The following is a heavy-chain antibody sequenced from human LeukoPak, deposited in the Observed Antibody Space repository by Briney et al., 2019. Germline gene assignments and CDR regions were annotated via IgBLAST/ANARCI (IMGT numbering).Heavy chain of an antibody. V-gene: IGHV1-2*02. CDR2: INTNSGGT. D-gene: IGHD2-21*02. Sequence: ASVTVSCTASGYTFTGYYMHWVRQAPGQGLEWMGWINTNSGGTNYAQKFQGRVTMTRDTSISTAYMELSRLRSDDTAVYYSARTDGIGVVTASVAVFDPWGQGTLVTVSS. CDR1: GYTFTGYY. J-gene: IGHJ5*02. CDR3: ARTDGIGVVTASVAVFDP.